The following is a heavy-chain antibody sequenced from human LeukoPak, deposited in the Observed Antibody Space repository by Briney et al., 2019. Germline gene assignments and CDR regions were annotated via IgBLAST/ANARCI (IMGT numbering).Heavy chain of an antibody. CDR3: AKEAWFGELALDR. Sequence: GGSLRLSCAASGFPFSNYAMSWVRQAPGKGLEWVSVLNARATSPHYADSVKGRFTISRDNLKNTLYLQMDRLRAEDTAVYYCAKEAWFGELALDRWGQGTLVTVSS. CDR2: LNARATSP. D-gene: IGHD3-10*01. V-gene: IGHV3-23*01. J-gene: IGHJ5*02. CDR1: GFPFSNYA.